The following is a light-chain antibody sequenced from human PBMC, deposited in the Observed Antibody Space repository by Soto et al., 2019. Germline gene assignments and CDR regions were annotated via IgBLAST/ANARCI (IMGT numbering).Light chain of an antibody. CDR2: ADT. J-gene: IGLJ1*01. V-gene: IGLV1-40*01. Sequence: QSVLTQPPSVSGAPGQRITISCTGSSSNIGAGYDVHWYRQLPGTAPKLLIFADTKRPSGVPDRFSGSKSGTSASLAITGLQAEDQADYYCQSYDRSLSGLYVFGPGTKVTVL. CDR1: SSNIGAGYD. CDR3: QSYDRSLSGLYV.